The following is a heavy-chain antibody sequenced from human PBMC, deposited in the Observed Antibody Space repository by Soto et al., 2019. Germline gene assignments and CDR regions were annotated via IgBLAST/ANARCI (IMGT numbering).Heavy chain of an antibody. CDR1: GFTFSNAW. D-gene: IGHD6-6*01. CDR2: IKSKTDGGTT. CDR3: TTVRSQQLVDWYFDL. V-gene: IGHV3-15*01. Sequence: EVQLVESGGGLVKPGGSLRLSCAASGFTFSNAWMSWVRQAPGKGLEWVGRIKSKTDGGTTDYAAPVKGRFTISRDDSKNTLYLQMNSLKTEDTAVYYCTTVRSQQLVDWYFDLWGRGTLVTVSS. J-gene: IGHJ2*01.